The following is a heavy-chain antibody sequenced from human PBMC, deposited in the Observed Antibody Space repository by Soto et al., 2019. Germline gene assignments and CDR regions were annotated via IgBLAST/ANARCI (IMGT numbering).Heavy chain of an antibody. J-gene: IGHJ3*01. CDR2: IYHSEST. Sequence: QVQLQESGSGLVKPSQTLSLTCAVSGGSISNGGYSWSWIRQPPGKGLEWIGYIYHSESTYYTPSLQSRVTITLDKYKHNFYLNLSSVTAAHTAVHCCARSHVETFMLVGALDAFDVWGQGTVVTVSS. V-gene: IGHV4-30-2*01. D-gene: IGHD5-18*01. CDR1: GGSISNGGYS. CDR3: ARSHVETFMLVGALDAFDV.